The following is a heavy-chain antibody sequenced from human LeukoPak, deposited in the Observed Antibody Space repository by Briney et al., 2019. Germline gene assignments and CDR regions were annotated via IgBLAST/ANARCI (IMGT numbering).Heavy chain of an antibody. J-gene: IGHJ6*02. V-gene: IGHV1-69*13. CDR2: IIPIFGTA. Sequence: GASVTVSCKASGGTFSSYAISWVRQAPGQGLEWMGGIIPIFGTANYAQKFQGRVTITADESTSTAYMELSSLRSEDTAVYYCAREDYGGNSGPYYYGMDVWGQGTTVTVSS. CDR3: AREDYGGNSGPYYYGMDV. CDR1: GGTFSSYA. D-gene: IGHD4-23*01.